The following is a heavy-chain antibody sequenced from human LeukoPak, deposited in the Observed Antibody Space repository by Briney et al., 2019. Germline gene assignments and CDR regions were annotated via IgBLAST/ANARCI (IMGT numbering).Heavy chain of an antibody. J-gene: IGHJ6*03. Sequence: GGSLRLSCAASGFTFGDYAMSWVRQAPGKGLEWVGFIRSKAYGGTTAYAASVKGRFTISRDDYKSIAYLQMNSLKTEDTAVYYCTRDQSGDCSGGSCYWGYYYYYMDVWGKGTTVTVSS. CDR3: TRDQSGDCSGGSCYWGYYYYYMDV. V-gene: IGHV3-49*04. CDR1: GFTFGDYA. CDR2: IRSKAYGGTT. D-gene: IGHD2-15*01.